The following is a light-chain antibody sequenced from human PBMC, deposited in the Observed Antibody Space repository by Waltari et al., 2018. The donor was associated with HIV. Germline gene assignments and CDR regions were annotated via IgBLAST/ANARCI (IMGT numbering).Light chain of an antibody. Sequence: SYELTQPPSVSVSPGQTARITCSGDALPKHYAYWYQQKPGQAPVLVIYEDSERPSGSPERFSGSSSGTTVTLTISGVQAEDEADYYCQSADSSGTFYVFGTGTKVTVL. V-gene: IGLV3-25*03. J-gene: IGLJ1*01. CDR1: ALPKHY. CDR2: EDS. CDR3: QSADSSGTFYV.